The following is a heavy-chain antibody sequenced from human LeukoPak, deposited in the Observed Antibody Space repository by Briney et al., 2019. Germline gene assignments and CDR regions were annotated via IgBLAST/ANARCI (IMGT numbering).Heavy chain of an antibody. Sequence: GGSLRLSCAASGFTFKTYSMVWVRQAPGKGLEWVSAISGSGGSTYYADSVKGRFTISRDNSKNTLYLQMNSLRAEDTAVYYCARALWFGELFGDYWGQGTLVTVSS. CDR1: GFTFKTYS. J-gene: IGHJ4*02. CDR2: ISGSGGST. V-gene: IGHV3-23*01. D-gene: IGHD3-10*01. CDR3: ARALWFGELFGDY.